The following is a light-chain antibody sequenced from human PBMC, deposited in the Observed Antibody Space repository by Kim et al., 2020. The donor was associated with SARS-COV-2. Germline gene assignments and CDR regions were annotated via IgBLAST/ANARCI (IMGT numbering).Light chain of an antibody. CDR3: QKYNSAPCT. CDR2: DVS. V-gene: IGKV1-27*01. CDR1: QDINNF. Sequence: IQMTRSPSSLSASVGDRVTITCRASQDINNFLAWYQQKPGKPPNLLIYDVSALRPGVPSRFSGSGSGTDFTLTISSLQPEDVATYFCQKYNSAPCTFGQGTKVDI. J-gene: IGKJ1*01.